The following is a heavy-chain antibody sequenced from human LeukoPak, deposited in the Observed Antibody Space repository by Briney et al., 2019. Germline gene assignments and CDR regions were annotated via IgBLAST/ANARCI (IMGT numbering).Heavy chain of an antibody. D-gene: IGHD3-10*01. J-gene: IGHJ5*02. CDR1: GGSISSSSYY. V-gene: IGHV4-39*07. CDR3: ARDMNGWVRGVIIGEYNWFDP. Sequence: SETLSLTCTVSGGSISSSSYYWGWIRQPPGKGLEWIGSIYYSGSTYYNPSLKSRVTISVDTSKNQLSLKLSSVTAADTAVYYCARDMNGWVRGVIIGEYNWFDPWGQGTLVTVSS. CDR2: IYYSGST.